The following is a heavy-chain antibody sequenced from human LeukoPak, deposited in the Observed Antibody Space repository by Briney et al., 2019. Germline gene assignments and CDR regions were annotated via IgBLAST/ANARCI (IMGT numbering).Heavy chain of an antibody. Sequence: ASETLSLTCAVYGVSFSGYYWSWIRQPPGKGLEWIGEINHSGSTNYNPSLKSRVTISVDTSKNQFSLKLSSVTAADTAVYYCASYSQTFDYWGQGTLVTVSS. CDR2: INHSGST. CDR1: GVSFSGYY. V-gene: IGHV4-34*01. J-gene: IGHJ4*02. CDR3: ASYSQTFDY. D-gene: IGHD2-21*01.